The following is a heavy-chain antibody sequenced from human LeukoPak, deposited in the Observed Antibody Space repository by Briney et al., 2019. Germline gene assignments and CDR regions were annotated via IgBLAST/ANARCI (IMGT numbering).Heavy chain of an antibody. Sequence: GGSLRLSCAASGFTFSSYAMHWVRKAPGKGLEWVAVISYDGSNKYYADSVKGRFTISRDNSKNTLYLQMNSLRAEDTAVYYCARAADYGDYLGGVDYWGQGTLVTVSS. D-gene: IGHD4-17*01. CDR1: GFTFSSYA. J-gene: IGHJ4*02. CDR3: ARAADYGDYLGGVDY. V-gene: IGHV3-30-3*01. CDR2: ISYDGSNK.